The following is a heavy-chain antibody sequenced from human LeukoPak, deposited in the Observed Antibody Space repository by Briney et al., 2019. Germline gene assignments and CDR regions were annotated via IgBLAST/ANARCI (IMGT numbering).Heavy chain of an antibody. CDR2: INPNSGGT. V-gene: IGHV1-2*02. J-gene: IGHJ6*02. Sequence: GASVKVSCKASGYTFTSYDMHWVRQAPGQGLEWMGWINPNSGGTNYAQKFQGRVTMTRDTSITTAYMELSSLRSDDTAVYYCARVKLPSYYYYGLDVWGQGTTVTVSS. CDR3: ARVKLPSYYYYGLDV. CDR1: GYTFTSYD. D-gene: IGHD1-7*01.